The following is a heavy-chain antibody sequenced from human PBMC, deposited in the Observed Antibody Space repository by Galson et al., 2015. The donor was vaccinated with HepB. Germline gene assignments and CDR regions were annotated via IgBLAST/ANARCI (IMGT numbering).Heavy chain of an antibody. D-gene: IGHD6-19*01. J-gene: IGHJ4*02. V-gene: IGHV3-30*18. CDR2: ISYDGSNK. CDR1: GFTFSSYG. CDR3: AKDGEQWLLAYYFDY. Sequence: SLRLSCAASGFTFSSYGIHWVRQAPGKGLEWVAVISYDGSNKYYADSVKGRFTISRDNSKNTLYLQMNSLRAEDTAVYYCAKDGEQWLLAYYFDYWGQGTLVTVSS.